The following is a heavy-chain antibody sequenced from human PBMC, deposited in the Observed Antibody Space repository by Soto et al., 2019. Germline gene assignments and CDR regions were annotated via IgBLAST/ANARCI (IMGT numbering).Heavy chain of an antibody. Sequence: QVQLVQSGAEGKKPGSSVKVSCKASGGTFSSYAISWVRQAPGQGLEWLGGIIPFFGTAKYAQKVQGRVKMTADEHTSTAYLAVSSLRSEDTAVYYCARACRKGFLSGYYTGIGDYYYYCMGVWGQGTTVTVCS. J-gene: IGHJ6*02. D-gene: IGHD3-3*01. CDR1: GGTFSSYA. CDR2: IIPFFGTA. V-gene: IGHV1-69*01. CDR3: ARACRKGFLSGYYTGIGDYYYYCMGV.